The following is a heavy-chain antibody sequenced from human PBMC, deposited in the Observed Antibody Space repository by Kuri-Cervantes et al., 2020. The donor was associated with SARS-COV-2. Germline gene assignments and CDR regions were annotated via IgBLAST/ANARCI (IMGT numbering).Heavy chain of an antibody. J-gene: IGHJ3*02. D-gene: IGHD3-3*01. V-gene: IGHV3-74*01. Sequence: GESLKISCAASGFTFSSYWMHWVRQAPGKGLVWVSRINSDGSSTSYADSVKGRFTISRDNSKNTLYLQMNSLRAEDTAVYYCAKEQIFGVRVGAFDIWGQGTMVTVSS. CDR3: AKEQIFGVRVGAFDI. CDR2: INSDGSST. CDR1: GFTFSSYW.